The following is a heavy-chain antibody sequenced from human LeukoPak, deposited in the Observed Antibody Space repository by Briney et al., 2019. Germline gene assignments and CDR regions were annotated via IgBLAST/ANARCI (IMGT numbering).Heavy chain of an antibody. V-gene: IGHV3-11*04. CDR2: ISNSDSSI. CDR1: GFTFSGYY. Sequence: GGSLRLSCAASGFTFSGYYMAWIRQAPGKGLEWGSYISNSDSSIYYADSVKGRFTISRDNAKNSLYLQMNSLRAEDTALYYCAIRGSPMVRNYWGQGTLVTVSS. D-gene: IGHD3-10*01. J-gene: IGHJ4*02. CDR3: AIRGSPMVRNY.